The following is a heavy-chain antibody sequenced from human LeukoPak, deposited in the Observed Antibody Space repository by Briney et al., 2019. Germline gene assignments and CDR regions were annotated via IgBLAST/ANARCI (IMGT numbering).Heavy chain of an antibody. Sequence: GGSLRLSCAASGFTFSTYSMNWVRQAPGKGLEWISYISSSSGTIYYADSVKGRFTISRDNAKNSLYLQMNSLRDEDTAIYYCAAEGRPMAVTFRKGAVDLWGQGTMVTVSS. D-gene: IGHD4-23*01. CDR1: GFTFSTYS. CDR2: ISSSSGTI. J-gene: IGHJ3*01. V-gene: IGHV3-48*02. CDR3: AAEGRPMAVTFRKGAVDL.